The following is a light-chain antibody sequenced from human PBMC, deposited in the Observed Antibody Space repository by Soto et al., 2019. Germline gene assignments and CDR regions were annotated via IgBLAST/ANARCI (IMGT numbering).Light chain of an antibody. CDR3: QQSNTFPG. V-gene: IGKV1-13*02. J-gene: IGKJ4*01. Sequence: AIQLTQSPSSLSASVGDRVTITCRASQGISSALAWYQQKPGKAPNLLIYDASTLESGVPSRFSGSGSGTDFTLTIGSLQPEDFATYYCQQSNTFPGFGGGTKVEIK. CDR1: QGISSA. CDR2: DAS.